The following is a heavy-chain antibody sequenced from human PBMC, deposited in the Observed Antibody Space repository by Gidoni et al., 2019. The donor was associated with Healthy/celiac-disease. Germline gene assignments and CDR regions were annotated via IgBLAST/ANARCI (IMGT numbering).Heavy chain of an antibody. V-gene: IGHV3-23*01. J-gene: IGHJ6*03. CDR2: ISGSGGST. D-gene: IGHD3-22*01. Sequence: EVQLLESGGGLVQPGGSLRLSCAASGFTFSSYAMSWVRQAPGKGLEWVSAISGSGGSTYYADSVKGRFTISRDNSKNTLYLQMNSLRAEDTAVYYCAKVSHSSGYPWYYYMDVWGKGTTVTVSS. CDR3: AKVSHSSGYPWYYYMDV. CDR1: GFTFSSYA.